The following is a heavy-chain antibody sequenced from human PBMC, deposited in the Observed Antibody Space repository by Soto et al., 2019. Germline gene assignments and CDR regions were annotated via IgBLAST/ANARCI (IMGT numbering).Heavy chain of an antibody. Sequence: PGGSLRLSCAASGFTFSGSAIHWVRQASGKGPEWVGRIRSKAYNYATPYAASVRGRFTISRDDSKNTTYLQMNSLKTEDTAVYYCAVGVNGDFDYWGQGTLVTVSS. V-gene: IGHV3-73*01. D-gene: IGHD1-26*01. CDR2: IRSKAYNYAT. CDR3: AVGVNGDFDY. CDR1: GFTFSGSA. J-gene: IGHJ4*02.